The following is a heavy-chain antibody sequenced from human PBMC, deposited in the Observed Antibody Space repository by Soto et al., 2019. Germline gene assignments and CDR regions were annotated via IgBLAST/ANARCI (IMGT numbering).Heavy chain of an antibody. CDR1: GFTFSSYA. J-gene: IGHJ6*02. Sequence: ESGGGVVQPGRSLRLSCAASGFTFSSYAMHWVRQAPGKGLEWVAVISYDGSNKYYADSVKGRFTISRDNSKNTLYLQMNSLRAEDTAVYYCARVLVYDILTGYYMTYYYGMDVWGQGTTVTVSS. D-gene: IGHD3-9*01. CDR2: ISYDGSNK. V-gene: IGHV3-30-3*01. CDR3: ARVLVYDILTGYYMTYYYGMDV.